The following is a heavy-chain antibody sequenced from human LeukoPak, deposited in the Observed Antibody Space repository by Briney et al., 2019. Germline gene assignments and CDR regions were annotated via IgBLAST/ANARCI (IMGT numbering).Heavy chain of an antibody. CDR2: IDSSGGYM. V-gene: IGHV3-21*06. J-gene: IGHJ4*02. Sequence: GGSLRLSCAASGFTFDDYAMHWVRHAPGKGLGWVSSIDSSGGYMFYADSVKGRFIISRDNAKDSLYLQMNSLRVEDTAVYYCLRGDRRDYWGQGTLVTVSS. CDR1: GFTFDDYA. CDR3: LRGDRRDY.